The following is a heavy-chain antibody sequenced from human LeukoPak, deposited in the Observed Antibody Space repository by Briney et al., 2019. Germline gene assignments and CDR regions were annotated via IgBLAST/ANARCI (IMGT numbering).Heavy chain of an antibody. V-gene: IGHV3-30*04. CDR2: VGNDEKTI. J-gene: IGHJ4*02. D-gene: IGHD1-26*01. CDR3: AKERQAGGTPFDY. Sequence: QPGRSLRLSCVASGFTFTGPSMHWVRQAPGKGLEWVAVVGNDEKTIFYADSVKGRFTISRDNSKNTLYLQMNGLRDEDTAVYYCAKERQAGGTPFDYWGQGSLVTVSS. CDR1: GFTFTGPS.